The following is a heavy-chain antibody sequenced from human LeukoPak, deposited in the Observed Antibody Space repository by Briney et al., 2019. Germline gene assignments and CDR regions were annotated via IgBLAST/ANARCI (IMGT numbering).Heavy chain of an antibody. CDR1: GYSISSGYY. Sequence: SETLSLTCTVSGYSISSGYYWGWIRQPPGKGLEWTGSIDHSGSTYYNPSLKSRVTISVDTSKNQFSLKLSSVTAADTAVYYCARRGYSSSWYLYWGQGTLVTVSS. CDR2: IDHSGST. J-gene: IGHJ4*02. CDR3: ARRGYSSSWYLY. V-gene: IGHV4-38-2*02. D-gene: IGHD6-13*01.